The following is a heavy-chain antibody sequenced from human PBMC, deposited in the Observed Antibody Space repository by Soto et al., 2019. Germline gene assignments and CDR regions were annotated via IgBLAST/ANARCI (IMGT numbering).Heavy chain of an antibody. D-gene: IGHD6-13*01. CDR1: GYTFTGYY. J-gene: IGHJ5*02. Sequence: QVQLVQSGAEVKKPGASVKVSCKASGYTFTGYYMHWVRQAPGQGLEWMGWINPNSGGTNYAQKFQGRVTMTRDTSSSTAYMELSRLRCDDTAVDYCARIAAVGNWFDPWGQGTLVTVSS. V-gene: IGHV1-2*02. CDR2: INPNSGGT. CDR3: ARIAAVGNWFDP.